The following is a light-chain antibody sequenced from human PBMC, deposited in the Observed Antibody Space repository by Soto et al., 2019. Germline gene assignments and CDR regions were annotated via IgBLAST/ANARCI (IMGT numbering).Light chain of an antibody. CDR3: QQYNSFSPWT. CDR2: DAS. CDR1: QSIRGW. J-gene: IGKJ1*01. V-gene: IGKV1-5*01. Sequence: DIQMTQSPSTLSASVGDRVTITCRSSQSIRGWVAWYQQKPGKAPNLLIYDASRLKSGVPSRFSGSGSGTEFTLTITSLQPDDFATYFCQQYNSFSPWTVGQGTQVEVK.